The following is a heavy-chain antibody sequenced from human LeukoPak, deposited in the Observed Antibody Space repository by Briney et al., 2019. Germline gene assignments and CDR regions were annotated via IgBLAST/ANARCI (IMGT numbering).Heavy chain of an antibody. V-gene: IGHV4-59*07. D-gene: IGHD3-22*01. J-gene: IGHJ4*02. CDR1: GGSISTYY. Sequence: SYSLSLTCTVSGGSISTYYWSWIRPPPGKELAWIGYIYYSGSTNYNPSLNSRATISVDTSKNHFSLKLSSVTAADTAVYYCARQGRVTMIVVVISNFDYWGQGTMVTVSS. CDR3: ARQGRVTMIVVVISNFDY. CDR2: IYYSGST.